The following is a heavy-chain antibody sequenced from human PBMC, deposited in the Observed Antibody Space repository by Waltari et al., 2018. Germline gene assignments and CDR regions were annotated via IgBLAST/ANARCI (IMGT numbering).Heavy chain of an antibody. Sequence: QVRLAESVGGVVQSGWSLRLCCEASGLPFSRHGLHWVRQAPGKGLEWVAFITYDGGRKFYSDSLKGRFTISRDNSKDILFLDMNNLRRDDTAVYFCARGSAGKPLDNWGQGALVTVSS. D-gene: IGHD2-15*01. CDR3: ARGSAGKPLDN. V-gene: IGHV3-30*03. CDR2: ITYDGGRK. J-gene: IGHJ4*02. CDR1: GLPFSRHG.